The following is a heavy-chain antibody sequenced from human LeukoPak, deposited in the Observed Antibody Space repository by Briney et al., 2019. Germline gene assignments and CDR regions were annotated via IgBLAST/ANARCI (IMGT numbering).Heavy chain of an antibody. J-gene: IGHJ4*02. Sequence: SETLSLTCTVSGGSISSSSYYWGWIRQPPGKGLEWIGCIYYSGSTYYNPSLKSRVTISVDTSKNQFSLKLSSVTAADTAVYYCARRYDFWSGYFYYFDYWGQGTLVTVSS. CDR2: IYYSGST. D-gene: IGHD3-3*01. CDR3: ARRYDFWSGYFYYFDY. V-gene: IGHV4-39*01. CDR1: GGSISSSSYY.